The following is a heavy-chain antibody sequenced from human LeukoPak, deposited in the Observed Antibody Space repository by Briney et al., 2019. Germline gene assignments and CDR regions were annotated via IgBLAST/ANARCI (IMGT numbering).Heavy chain of an antibody. D-gene: IGHD5-18*01. CDR3: ANVRYSYVPPFDY. CDR1: GYTVSSNY. J-gene: IGHJ4*02. CDR2: IYSGGSI. Sequence: GGSLRLSCAASGYTVSSNYMSWVRQAPGKGLEWVSVIYSGGSIYYADSVKGRFNISRDNSKNTLYLQMNSLRAEDTAVYYCANVRYSYVPPFDYWGQGTLVTVSS. V-gene: IGHV3-53*05.